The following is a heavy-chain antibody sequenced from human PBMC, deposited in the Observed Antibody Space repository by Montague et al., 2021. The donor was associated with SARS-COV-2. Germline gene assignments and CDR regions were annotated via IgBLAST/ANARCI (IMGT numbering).Heavy chain of an antibody. Sequence: SETLSLTCTVSGGSISSISHYWGWIRQPPGKGLEWIGCISYSGDTYYHPTLESRVTMSVDSSKNLFSLSLKSVTATDTAVYFCARRVRGTHHLDRWGQGALVTVSS. D-gene: IGHD1-26*01. V-gene: IGHV4-39*01. CDR1: GGSISSISHY. CDR2: ISYSGDT. CDR3: ARRVRGTHHLDR. J-gene: IGHJ5*02.